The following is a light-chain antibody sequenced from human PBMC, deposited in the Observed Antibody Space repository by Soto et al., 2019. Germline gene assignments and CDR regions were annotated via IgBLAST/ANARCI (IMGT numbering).Light chain of an antibody. CDR2: DAS. CDR1: QSVSSY. CDR3: QQYGSSGT. J-gene: IGKJ1*01. Sequence: EIVFTHSPATLSLSPGEGATLSCRASQSVSSYLAWYQQKPGQAPRLLIYDASSRATGIPARFSGSGSGTDFTLTISRLEPEDFAVYYCQQYGSSGTFGQGTKVDIK. V-gene: IGKV3-20*01.